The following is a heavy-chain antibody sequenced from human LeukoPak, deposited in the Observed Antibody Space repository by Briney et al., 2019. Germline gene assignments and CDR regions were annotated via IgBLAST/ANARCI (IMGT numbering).Heavy chain of an antibody. CDR2: ISYDGSNK. D-gene: IGHD3-3*01. J-gene: IGHJ4*02. CDR3: ARDQYDTWSRRGNFDS. CDR1: GFTFSSYG. V-gene: IGHV3-30*03. Sequence: GGSLRLSCAASGFTFSSYGMHWVRQAPGKGLEWVAVISYDGSNKYYADSVKGRFTISRDNTKNSLYLQTNSLRVEDTAVFYCARDQYDTWSRRGNFDSWGQGTLVIVSS.